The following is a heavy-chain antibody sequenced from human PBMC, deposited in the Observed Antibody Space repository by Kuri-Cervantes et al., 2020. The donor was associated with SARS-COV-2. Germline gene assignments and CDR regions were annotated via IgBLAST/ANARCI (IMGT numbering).Heavy chain of an antibody. Sequence: ESLKISCTVSGGSISSYYWSWIRQPAGKGLEWIGRIYTSGSTNYNPSLKSRVTMSVDTSKNQFSLKLSSVTAADTAVYYCARAGVRVLIDLYSNPGFDYWGQGTLVTVSS. V-gene: IGHV4-4*07. J-gene: IGHJ4*02. CDR2: IYTSGST. CDR1: GGSISSYY. D-gene: IGHD4-11*01. CDR3: ARAGVRVLIDLYSNPGFDY.